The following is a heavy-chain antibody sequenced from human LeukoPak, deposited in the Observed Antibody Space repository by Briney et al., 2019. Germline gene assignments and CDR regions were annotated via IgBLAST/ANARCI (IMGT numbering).Heavy chain of an antibody. V-gene: IGHV3-23*01. J-gene: IGHJ4*02. CDR2: ISKSGVDT. Sequence: GGSLRLSCVASGFTFNAYAMSWVRQAPGKGLEWVSAISKSGVDTHYAGSVKGRFTISRDNSKNTMYLQINSLRAEDTAVYHCAKDRGTGWTRLDYWGQGTLVTVSS. CDR1: GFTFNAYA. CDR3: AKDRGTGWTRLDY. D-gene: IGHD6-19*01.